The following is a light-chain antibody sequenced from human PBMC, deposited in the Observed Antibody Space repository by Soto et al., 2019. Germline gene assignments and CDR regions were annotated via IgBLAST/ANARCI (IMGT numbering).Light chain of an antibody. V-gene: IGKV3-15*01. J-gene: IGKJ4*01. CDR1: QSVSSSY. Sequence: EIVLTQSPGTLSLSPGERATLSCRTSQSVSSSYLAWYQQKPGQAPRLLIYGASTRATGIPARFSGSGSGTEFTLTISSLQSEDFAVYYCQQYNNWPPLTLGGGTKVDIK. CDR2: GAS. CDR3: QQYNNWPPLT.